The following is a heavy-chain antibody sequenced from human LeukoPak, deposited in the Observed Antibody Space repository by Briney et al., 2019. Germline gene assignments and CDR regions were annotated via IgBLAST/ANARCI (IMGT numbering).Heavy chain of an antibody. Sequence: GGSLRLSCAASGFTFDDYAMHWVRQAPGKGLEWVSGISWNSGSIGYADSVKGRFTISRDNAKNSLYLQMNSLRAEDTAVYYCAKSESFSGGSCYDYWGQGTLVTVSS. V-gene: IGHV3-9*01. CDR3: AKSESFSGGSCYDY. J-gene: IGHJ4*02. CDR1: GFTFDDYA. CDR2: ISWNSGSI. D-gene: IGHD2-15*01.